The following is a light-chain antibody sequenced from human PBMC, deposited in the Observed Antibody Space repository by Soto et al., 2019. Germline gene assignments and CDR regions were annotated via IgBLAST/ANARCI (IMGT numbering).Light chain of an antibody. J-gene: IGLJ3*02. CDR2: SNN. CDR3: AAWDDSLSGV. V-gene: IGLV1-47*02. Sequence: QLVLTQPPSASGTPGQRVTISCSGSSSNIGRNYVYWYQQLPGTAPKLLIYSNNQRPSGVPDRFSGSKSDTSASLAISGLRSEDEADYYCAAWDDSLSGVFGGGTKLTVL. CDR1: SSNIGRNY.